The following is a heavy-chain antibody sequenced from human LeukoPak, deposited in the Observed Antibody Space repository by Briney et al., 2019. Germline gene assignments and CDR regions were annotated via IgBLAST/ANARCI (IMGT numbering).Heavy chain of an antibody. CDR1: GFTFSSYG. D-gene: IGHD6-6*01. Sequence: GGSLRLSCAASGFTFSSYGMHWVRQAPGKGLEWVAVIWYDGSNKYYADSVKGRFTISRDNSKNTLYLQMNSLRAEDTAVYYCAREYSSSSSYFDYWGQGTLATVSS. CDR3: AREYSSSSSYFDY. J-gene: IGHJ4*02. V-gene: IGHV3-33*01. CDR2: IWYDGSNK.